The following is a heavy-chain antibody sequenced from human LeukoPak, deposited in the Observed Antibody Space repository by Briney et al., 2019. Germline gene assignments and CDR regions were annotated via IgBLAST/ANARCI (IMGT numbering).Heavy chain of an antibody. V-gene: IGHV4-4*07. CDR2: IYTSGST. D-gene: IGHD3-3*01. CDR3: ARDYENPYYYYMDV. CDR1: DGSFSGYY. J-gene: IGHJ6*03. Sequence: PSETLSLTCAVYDGSFSGYYWSWIRQPAGKGLEWIGRIYTSGSTNYNPSLKSRVTISVDTSKNQFSLKLSSVTAADTAVYYCARDYENPYYYYMDVWGKGTTVTISS.